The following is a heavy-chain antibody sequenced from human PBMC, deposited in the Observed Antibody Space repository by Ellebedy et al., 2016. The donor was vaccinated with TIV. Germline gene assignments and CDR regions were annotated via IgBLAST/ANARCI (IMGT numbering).Heavy chain of an antibody. V-gene: IGHV3-30-3*01. CDR3: ATTNMIRGAPHDY. CDR2: ISYDGANK. J-gene: IGHJ4*02. D-gene: IGHD3-10*01. CDR1: GFTFRSYA. Sequence: GESLKISCAASGFTFRSYAMHWVRQAPGKGLQWVAVISYDGANKYYADFVKGRFTISRDNSKNTLYLQMNSLRHEDTALYFCATTNMIRGAPHDYWGQGTLVTVSS.